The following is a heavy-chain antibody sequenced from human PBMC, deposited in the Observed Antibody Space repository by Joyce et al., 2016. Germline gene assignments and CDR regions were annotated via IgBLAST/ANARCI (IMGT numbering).Heavy chain of an antibody. Sequence: EVQLVESGGGLVQPGGSLRLSCSASGFTFSSYALHWVRQAPGKGLECVSAISSNGGSTYHADSVKGRFTISRDNSKNTLYRQMSSLRPEDTAVYYCVKVLYDSSGYYYFDYWGQGTLVTVSS. V-gene: IGHV3-64D*08. CDR3: VKVLYDSSGYYYFDY. CDR2: ISSNGGST. D-gene: IGHD3-22*01. CDR1: GFTFSSYA. J-gene: IGHJ4*02.